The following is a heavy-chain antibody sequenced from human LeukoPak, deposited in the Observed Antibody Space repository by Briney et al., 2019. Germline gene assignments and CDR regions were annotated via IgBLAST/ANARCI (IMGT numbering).Heavy chain of an antibody. V-gene: IGHV1-46*01. CDR1: GYTFTGYH. D-gene: IGHD3-9*01. Sequence: ASVKVSCKASGYTFTGYHMHWVRQAPGQGLEWMGWINPSGGSTSYAQKFQGRVTMTRDMSTSTVYMELSSLRSEDTAVYYCARVGFEGFFDYWGQGTLVTVSS. J-gene: IGHJ4*02. CDR2: INPSGGST. CDR3: ARVGFEGFFDY.